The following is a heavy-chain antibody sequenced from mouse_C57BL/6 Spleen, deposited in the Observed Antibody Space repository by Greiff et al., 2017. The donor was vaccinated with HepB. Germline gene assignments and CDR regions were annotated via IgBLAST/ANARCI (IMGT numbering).Heavy chain of an antibody. V-gene: IGHV1-15*01. CDR3: TRPITTVVAPYYAMDY. CDR2: IDPETGGT. Sequence: VQLQQSGAELVRPGASVTLSCKASGYTFTDYEMHWVKQTPVHGLEWIGAIDPETGGTAYNQKFKGKAILTADKSSSTAYMELRSLTSEDSAVYYCTRPITTVVAPYYAMDYWGQGTSVTVSS. J-gene: IGHJ4*01. CDR1: GYTFTDYE. D-gene: IGHD1-1*01.